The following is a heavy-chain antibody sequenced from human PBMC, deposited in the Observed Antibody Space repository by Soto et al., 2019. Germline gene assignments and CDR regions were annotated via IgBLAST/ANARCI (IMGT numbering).Heavy chain of an antibody. CDR2: IYYSGST. Sequence: QVQLQESGPGLVKPSQTLSLTCTVSGGSISSGGYYWSWIRQHPGKGLEWIGYIYYSGSTYYNPSLKGAVTKPVDTSKNQFSLKLRSVTAADTAVYYWARDHRWGGGASSAWFDPWGQGTLVTVSS. J-gene: IGHJ5*02. V-gene: IGHV4-31*01. D-gene: IGHD3-16*01. CDR3: ARDHRWGGGASSAWFDP. CDR1: GGSISSGGYY.